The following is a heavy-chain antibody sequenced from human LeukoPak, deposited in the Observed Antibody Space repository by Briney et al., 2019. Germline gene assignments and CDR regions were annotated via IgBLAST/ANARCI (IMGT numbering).Heavy chain of an antibody. Sequence: PSETLSLTCAVYGGSFSGYYWSWIRQPPGKGLEWIGEINHSGSTNYNPSLKSRVTISVDTSKNQFSLKLSSVTAADTAVYYCARGDLGSFWFDPWGQGTLATVSS. V-gene: IGHV4-34*01. J-gene: IGHJ5*02. CDR3: ARGDLGSFWFDP. D-gene: IGHD3-16*01. CDR2: INHSGST. CDR1: GGSFSGYY.